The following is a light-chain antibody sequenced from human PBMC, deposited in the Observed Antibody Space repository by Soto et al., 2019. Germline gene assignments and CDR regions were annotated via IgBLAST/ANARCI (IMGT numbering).Light chain of an antibody. V-gene: IGKV3-20*01. Sequence: EIVLTQSPGTLSLSPGERATLSCRASQSVSSNYLAWYQQKPGQAPRLLIYGATSRATGIPDRFSGSGSGTNLTLPISRLEPEDFVVYYCQQYGSAPPLTFGGGTKVEIK. CDR1: QSVSSNY. CDR2: GAT. J-gene: IGKJ4*01. CDR3: QQYGSAPPLT.